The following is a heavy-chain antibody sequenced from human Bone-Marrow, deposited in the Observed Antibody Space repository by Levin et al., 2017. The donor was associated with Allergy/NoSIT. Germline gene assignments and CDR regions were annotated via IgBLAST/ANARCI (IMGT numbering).Heavy chain of an antibody. CDR3: AKDLNDYNDPYGMDV. J-gene: IGHJ6*02. Sequence: GGSLRLSCAASGFTFDGFAMHWVRQVPGKGLEWVALITWDGGRTYYADSVKGRFTISRDNSKNSLYLQMNSLRSEDSALYYCAKDLNDYNDPYGMDVWGQGTTVTVSS. CDR1: GFTFDGFA. D-gene: IGHD3-10*01. V-gene: IGHV3-43D*03. CDR2: ITWDGGRT.